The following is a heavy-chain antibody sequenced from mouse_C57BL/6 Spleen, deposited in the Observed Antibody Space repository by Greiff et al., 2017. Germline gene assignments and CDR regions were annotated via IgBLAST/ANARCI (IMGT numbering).Heavy chain of an antibody. J-gene: IGHJ3*01. Sequence: EVQLQQPVAELVRPGASVKLSCTASGFNFNNSYMHWVKQRPEQGLEWIGRIDPANGNTNYAPKFQGKATITADRSSNTAYLQLSILTSEDTAIYYCAGDYSNLFAYWGQGTLVTVSA. V-gene: IGHV14-3*01. CDR1: GFNFNNSY. CDR2: IDPANGNT. D-gene: IGHD2-5*01. CDR3: AGDYSNLFAY.